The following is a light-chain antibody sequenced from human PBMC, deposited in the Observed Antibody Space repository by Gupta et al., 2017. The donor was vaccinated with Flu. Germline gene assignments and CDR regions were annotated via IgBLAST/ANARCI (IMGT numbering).Light chain of an antibody. J-gene: IGKJ4*01. Sequence: IQITQSPSSVSASVGDRVTITCRASQDISSWLGWYQQKPGKPPKLLISAASKGQSGVPSRFSGSGSGTDFTLTSSSRQPEDSANYFGQRGSSPFTFGGGTKVNIK. CDR3: QRGSSPFT. CDR1: QDISSW. CDR2: AAS. V-gene: IGKV1-12*01.